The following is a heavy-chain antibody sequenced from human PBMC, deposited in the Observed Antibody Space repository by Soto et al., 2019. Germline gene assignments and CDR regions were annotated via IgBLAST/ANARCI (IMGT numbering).Heavy chain of an antibody. Sequence: QVQLQESGPALVKPSETLSLTCTVSDGSLSPNYWSWIRQPPGKGLEWIGYIYYAGTTTYNPSLQSRVSISLDTSTSEVSLKLTSVTAADTAVYFCARLGAFYQAMDSWGQGTLVTVSS. CDR3: ARLGAFYQAMDS. CDR2: IYYAGTT. J-gene: IGHJ1*01. CDR1: DGSLSPNY. D-gene: IGHD2-2*01. V-gene: IGHV4-59*08.